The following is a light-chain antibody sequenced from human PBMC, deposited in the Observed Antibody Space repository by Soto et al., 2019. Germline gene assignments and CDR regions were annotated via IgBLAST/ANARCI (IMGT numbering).Light chain of an antibody. CDR1: RSDVGAYDY. CDR2: DVS. CDR3: SSFTTSNTVV. J-gene: IGLJ2*01. Sequence: QSALTQPASVSGSPGQSITISCTETRSDVGAYDYVSWYQQHPGKAPQLLIYDVSSRPSGVSNRFSGSKSGNTASLTISGLRAEDEGDYYCSSFTTSNTVVFGGGTKLTVL. V-gene: IGLV2-14*01.